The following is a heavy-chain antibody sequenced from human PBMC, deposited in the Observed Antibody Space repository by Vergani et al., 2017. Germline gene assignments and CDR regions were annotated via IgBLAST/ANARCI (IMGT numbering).Heavy chain of an antibody. D-gene: IGHD5-12*01. CDR1: GFTFNHYA. Sequence: EVHLLESGGDLVQPGGSLRLSCAASGFTFNHYAMNWVRQAPGKGLEWVSGISGSGGSTYYAGSVKGRFTISRDSSKNTLYLQMNSLSAGYTAVYYCAKANPRNSGYDYLYYYHAMDVWGQGTTVTVSS. CDR3: AKANPRNSGYDYLYYYHAMDV. CDR2: ISGSGGST. V-gene: IGHV3-23*01. J-gene: IGHJ6*02.